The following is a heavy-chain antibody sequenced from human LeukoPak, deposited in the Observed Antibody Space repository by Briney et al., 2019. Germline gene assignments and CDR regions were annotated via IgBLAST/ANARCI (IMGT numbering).Heavy chain of an antibody. CDR3: AKDKGFIVGATFAAFDI. Sequence: PGGSLRLSCAASGFTFSSYAMSGVRQAPGKGLEWVSAISGSGGSTYYADSVKGRFTISRDNSKNTLYLQMNSLRAEDTAVYYCAKDKGFIVGATFAAFDIWGQGTMVTVSS. D-gene: IGHD1-26*01. CDR1: GFTFSSYA. CDR2: ISGSGGST. J-gene: IGHJ3*02. V-gene: IGHV3-23*01.